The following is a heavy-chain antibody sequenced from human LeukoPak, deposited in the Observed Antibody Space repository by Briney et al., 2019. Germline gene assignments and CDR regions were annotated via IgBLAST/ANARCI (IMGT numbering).Heavy chain of an antibody. CDR2: ISYDGSNT. J-gene: IGHJ4*02. CDR3: VKDGLRDHLFDC. CDR1: GFTFSSYG. V-gene: IGHV3-30*18. Sequence: GGSLRLSCAASGFTFSSYGIHWVRQAPGKGLEWVAVISYDGSNTYYADSVKGRFTISRDNSKNTLHLQMNGLRAEDTAVYYCVKDGLRDHLFDCWGQGTLVTVSS.